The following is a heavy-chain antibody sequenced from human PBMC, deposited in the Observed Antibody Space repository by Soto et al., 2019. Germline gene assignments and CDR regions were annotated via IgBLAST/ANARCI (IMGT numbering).Heavy chain of an antibody. V-gene: IGHV5-51*01. CDR1: GYSFTDYW. CDR3: ARHRNFDFWSDAAADGFDI. J-gene: IGHJ3*02. D-gene: IGHD3-3*01. Sequence: GESLKISCKGSGYSFTDYWIGWVRQMPGKGLEWMGIIYPGDSDTRYSPSFQGQVTISADKSISTAHPQWSSLKASDTGMYYCARHRNFDFWSDAAADGFDIWGQGTMVTVSS. CDR2: IYPGDSDT.